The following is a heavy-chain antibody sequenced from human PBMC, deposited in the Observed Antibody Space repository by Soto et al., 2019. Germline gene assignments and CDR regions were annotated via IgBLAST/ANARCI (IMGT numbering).Heavy chain of an antibody. CDR2: IYYSGST. J-gene: IGHJ6*02. CDR3: ARDVGSSWTEKVGGMDV. V-gene: IGHV4-59*01. D-gene: IGHD6-13*01. CDR1: GGSISSYY. Sequence: QVQLQESGPGLVKPSETLSLTCTVSGGSISSYYWSWIRQPPGKGLEWIGYIYYSGSTNYNPSLMCRVTISVDTSKNQFSLKLSSVTAADTAVYYCARDVGSSWTEKVGGMDVWGQGTTVTVSS.